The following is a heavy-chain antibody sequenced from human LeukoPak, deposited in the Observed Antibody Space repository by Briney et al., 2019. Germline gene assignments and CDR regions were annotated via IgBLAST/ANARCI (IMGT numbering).Heavy chain of an antibody. D-gene: IGHD5-12*01. V-gene: IGHV1-2*02. CDR3: AREGSGYDYLFDY. Sequence: ASVKVSCKASGYTFTGYYMHWVRQAPGQGLEWMGWINPNSGGTNYAQKFQGRVTMTRDTSISTAYMELSRLRSGDTAVYYCAREGSGYDYLFDYWGQGTLVTVSS. J-gene: IGHJ4*02. CDR2: INPNSGGT. CDR1: GYTFTGYY.